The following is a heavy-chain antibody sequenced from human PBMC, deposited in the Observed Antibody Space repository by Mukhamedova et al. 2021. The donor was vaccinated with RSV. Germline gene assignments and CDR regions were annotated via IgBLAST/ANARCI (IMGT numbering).Heavy chain of an antibody. V-gene: IGHV1-3*01. CDR2: INAGNGNT. J-gene: IGHJ5*02. CDR3: ARATPASLSFDP. Sequence: EYMGWINAGNGNTKYSQKFQGRVTITRDTSASTAYMELRSLRSEDTAVYYCARATPASLSFDPRGQGTLVTVSS. D-gene: IGHD2-2*01.